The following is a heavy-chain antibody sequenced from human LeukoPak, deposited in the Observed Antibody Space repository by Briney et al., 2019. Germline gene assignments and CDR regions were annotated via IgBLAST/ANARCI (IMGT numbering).Heavy chain of an antibody. CDR3: AREGFTYYYDSSGYSPLDY. D-gene: IGHD3-22*01. CDR1: GGSFSSGGFY. CDR2: INHSGST. Sequence: SQTLSLTCSVLGGSFSSGGFYWSWIRQPPGKGLEWIGEINHSGSTNYNPSLKSRVTISVDTSKNQFSLRLSSVTAADTAVYYCAREGFTYYYDSSGYSPLDYWGQGTLVTVSS. J-gene: IGHJ4*02. V-gene: IGHV4-34*01.